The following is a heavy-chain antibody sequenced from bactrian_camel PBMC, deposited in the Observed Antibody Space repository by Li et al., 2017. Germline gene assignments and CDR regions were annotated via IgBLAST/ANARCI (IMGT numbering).Heavy chain of an antibody. CDR2: IADLRSTTT. Sequence: HVQLVESGGGSVQAGGSLRLSCAFDAYTPANVRMAWFRQAPGKERERVAAIADLRSTTTTYADSVKGRFVISKDDGKNTVYLQMNNLKPEDMAVYYCAADVKRRGPCWLWTVQTGTPPPAYYGQGTQVTVS. D-gene: IGHD3*01. J-gene: IGHJ4*01. CDR3: AADVKRRGPCWLWTVQTGTPPPAY. V-gene: IGHV3S53*01. CDR1: AYTPANVR.